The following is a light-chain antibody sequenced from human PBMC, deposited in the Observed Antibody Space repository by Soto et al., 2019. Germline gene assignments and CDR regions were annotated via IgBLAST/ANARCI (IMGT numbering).Light chain of an antibody. J-gene: IGLJ2*01. CDR3: QSYASSLNVL. CDR1: SSDMRAGYD. V-gene: IGLV1-40*01. CDR2: GNS. Sequence: QSVLTQPPSVSGAPGQRVTISCSESSSDMRAGYDVHWYQQLPGTAPKLLIYGNSNRPSGVPDRFSGSKSGTSASLAITGLQAEEEADYYRQSYASSLNVLFRGGAQLTGL.